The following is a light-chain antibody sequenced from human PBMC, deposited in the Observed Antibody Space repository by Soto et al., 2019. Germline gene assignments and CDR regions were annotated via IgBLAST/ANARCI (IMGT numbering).Light chain of an antibody. V-gene: IGKV4-1*01. CDR2: WAS. J-gene: IGKJ1*01. CDR1: QSVLFSSNNRNY. Sequence: DIVMTQSPDSLAVSLGERATINCKSSQSVLFSSNNRNYLAWYQQKPGQPPKVIIYWASSRKSGVPDGFSGSGSVIEFTLTIGGRQAKDVAIYYCLYYYSTSWQFVQGIKVVIK. CDR3: LYYYSTSWQ.